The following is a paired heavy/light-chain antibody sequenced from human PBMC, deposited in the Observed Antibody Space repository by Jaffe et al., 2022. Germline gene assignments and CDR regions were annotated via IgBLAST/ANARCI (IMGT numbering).Light chain of an antibody. V-gene: IGLV5-37*01. CDR1: SDINVGSYN. Sequence: QPVLTQPPSSSASPGESARLTCTLPSDINVGSYNIYWYQQKPGSPPRYLLYYYSDSDKGQGSGVPSRFSGSKDASANTGILLISGLQSEDEADYYCMIWPSNAWVFGGGTKLTVL. CDR2: YYSDSDK. CDR3: MIWPSNAWV. J-gene: IGLJ3*02.
Heavy chain of an antibody. Sequence: EVQLVESGGGLVQPGRSLRLSCTASGFTFGDYAMSWVRQAPGKGLEWVGFIRSKAYGGTTEYAASVKGRFTISRDDSKSIAYLQMNSLKTEDTAVYYCTSRGYYYGSGSYYPQKTYYFDYWGQGTLVTVSS. V-gene: IGHV3-49*04. CDR3: TSRGYYYGSGSYYPQKTYYFDY. J-gene: IGHJ4*02. CDR1: GFTFGDYA. D-gene: IGHD3-10*01. CDR2: IRSKAYGGTT.